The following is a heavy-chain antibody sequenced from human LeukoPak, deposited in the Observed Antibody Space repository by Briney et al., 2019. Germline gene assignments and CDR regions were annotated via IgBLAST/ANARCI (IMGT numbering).Heavy chain of an antibody. J-gene: IGHJ4*02. CDR3: ARVGGVDTAMVYYFDY. CDR2: INHSGST. CDR1: GGSISSSSYY. D-gene: IGHD5-18*01. V-gene: IGHV4-39*07. Sequence: SETLSLTCTVSGGSISSSSYYWSWIRQPPGKGLEWIGEINHSGSTNYNPSLKSRVTISVDTSKNQFSLKLSSVTAADTAVYYCARVGGVDTAMVYYFDYWGQGTLVTVSS.